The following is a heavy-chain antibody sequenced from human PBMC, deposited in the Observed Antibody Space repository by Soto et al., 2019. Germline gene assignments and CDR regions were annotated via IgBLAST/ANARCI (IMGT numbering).Heavy chain of an antibody. D-gene: IGHD2-21*01. Sequence: GESLKISCQASGYDFSTYWISWVRQMPGKGLEWMGRIDPSDFYTNYRPSFQGHVTISVDKSINTVYLQWSSLKASDTAMYYCARHRAVGIPYKHVMDFWAKGPRSPSP. V-gene: IGHV5-10-1*01. CDR1: GYDFSTYW. J-gene: IGHJ6*02. CDR3: ARHRAVGIPYKHVMDF. CDR2: IDPSDFYT.